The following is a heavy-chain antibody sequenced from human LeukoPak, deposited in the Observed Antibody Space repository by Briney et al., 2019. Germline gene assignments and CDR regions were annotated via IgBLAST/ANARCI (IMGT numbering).Heavy chain of an antibody. V-gene: IGHV4-59*08. J-gene: IGHJ4*02. Sequence: PSETLSLTCTVSGDSISGYYWSWIRQPPGRGLEWIGYISDSGSTNYNPSLKSRVTISVDTSKNQVSLNLSSATAADTAVYYCARHRRRYYGSGTYDFDYWGQGTLVTVSS. CDR3: ARHRRRYYGSGTYDFDY. CDR1: GDSISGYY. D-gene: IGHD3-10*01. CDR2: ISDSGST.